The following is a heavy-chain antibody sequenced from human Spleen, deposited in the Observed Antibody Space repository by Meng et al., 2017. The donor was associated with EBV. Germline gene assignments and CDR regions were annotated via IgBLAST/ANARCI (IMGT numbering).Heavy chain of an antibody. CDR3: ARGDNGVGVDY. D-gene: IGHD4-17*01. CDR1: GYTFIGYN. CDR2: ILTSVNMA. J-gene: IGHJ4*02. V-gene: IGHV1-46*01. Sequence: QGQLVQSGTEVKKPGASVTVSCKASGYTFIGYNIHWVRQAPGQGLEWMGKILTSVNMARYAHNFQDRVAMTSDTSTRTVYMELSSLRADDTAFYYCARGDNGVGVDYWGQGTLVTVSS.